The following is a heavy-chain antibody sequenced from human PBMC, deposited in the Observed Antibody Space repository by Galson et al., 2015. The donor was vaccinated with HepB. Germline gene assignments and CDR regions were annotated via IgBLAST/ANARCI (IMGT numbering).Heavy chain of an antibody. CDR3: ARDRQLPYNYYYYYMDV. CDR2: IYPGDSDT. CDR1: GYSFTSYW. J-gene: IGHJ6*03. V-gene: IGHV5-51*01. D-gene: IGHD2-2*01. Sequence: QSGAEVKKPGESLKISCKGSGYSFTSYWIGWVRQMPGKGLEWMGIIYPGDSDTRYSPSFQGQVTISADKSISTAYLQWSSLKASDTAVYYCARDRQLPYNYYYYYMDVWGKGTTVTVSS.